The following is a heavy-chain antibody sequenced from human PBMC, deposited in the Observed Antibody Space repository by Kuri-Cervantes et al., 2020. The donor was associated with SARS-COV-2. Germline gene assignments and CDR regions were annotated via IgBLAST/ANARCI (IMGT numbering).Heavy chain of an antibody. CDR3: ARRDIVVVPAANDAFDI. D-gene: IGHD2-2*01. Sequence: ASVKVSCKASGYTFTSYAMHWGRQAPGQRLEWMGWINAGNGNTKYSQKFQGRVTITRDTSASTAYMELGSLRSEDTAVYYCARRDIVVVPAANDAFDIWGQGTMVTVSS. V-gene: IGHV1-3*01. CDR2: INAGNGNT. J-gene: IGHJ3*02. CDR1: GYTFTSYA.